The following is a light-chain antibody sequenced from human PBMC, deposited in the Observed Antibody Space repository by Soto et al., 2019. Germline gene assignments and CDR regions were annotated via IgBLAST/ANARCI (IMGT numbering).Light chain of an antibody. CDR3: QQSYSTPLT. CDR1: QTISSW. CDR2: AAS. V-gene: IGKV1-39*01. Sequence: DIQMTQSPSTLSVSVGYRFTITCRASQTISSWLAWYHQKPGKAPKLLIYAASSLQSGVPSRFSGSGSGTDFTLTISSLQPEDFATYYCQQSYSTPLTFGGGTKVDIK. J-gene: IGKJ4*01.